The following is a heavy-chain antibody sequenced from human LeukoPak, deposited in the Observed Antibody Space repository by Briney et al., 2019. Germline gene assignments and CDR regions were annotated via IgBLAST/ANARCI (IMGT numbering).Heavy chain of an antibody. CDR2: XXXXXGXX. D-gene: IGHD3-16*02. CDR1: GFTFNDYS. J-gene: IGHJ4*02. CDR3: ARGLRYSISPFDY. Sequence: QPGGSLRLSCAASGFTFNDYSXXXXXXAPXXXXXXXXYXXXXXGXXXYXXSVXXXXXXXXXNAKNSLFLQMNTLRDKDTAVYYCARGLRYSISPFDYWGQGTLVTVSS. V-gene: IGHV3-48*02.